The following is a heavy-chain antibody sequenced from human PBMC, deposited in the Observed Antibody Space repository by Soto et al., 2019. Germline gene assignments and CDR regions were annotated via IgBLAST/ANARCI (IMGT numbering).Heavy chain of an antibody. CDR2: INHYGST. V-gene: IGHV4-34*01. CDR1: GGSFSSYY. CDR3: ATHCSSTSCYYTFDP. Sequence: QVQLQQWGAGLLKPSETLSLTCAVYGGSFSSYYWSWIRQPPGKGLEWIGQINHYGSTDDNPSLKSRVTRSGDTSKNHFSLGLRSVTAADTAMYYCATHCSSTSCYYTFDPWGQGTLVTVSS. J-gene: IGHJ5*02. D-gene: IGHD2-2*01.